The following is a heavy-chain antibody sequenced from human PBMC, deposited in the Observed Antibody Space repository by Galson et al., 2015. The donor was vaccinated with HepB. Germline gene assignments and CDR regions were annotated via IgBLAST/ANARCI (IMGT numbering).Heavy chain of an antibody. J-gene: IGHJ4*02. CDR1: GFSLSTSGVG. CDR2: IYWNDDK. CDR3: AHSRETTVTSMAFDY. Sequence: PALVKPTQTLTLTCTFSGFSLSTSGVGVGWIRQPPGKALEWLALIYWNDDKRYSPSLKSRLTITKDTSKNQVVLTMTNMNPVDTATYYCAHSRETTVTSMAFDYWGQGTLVTVSS. D-gene: IGHD4-17*01. V-gene: IGHV2-5*01.